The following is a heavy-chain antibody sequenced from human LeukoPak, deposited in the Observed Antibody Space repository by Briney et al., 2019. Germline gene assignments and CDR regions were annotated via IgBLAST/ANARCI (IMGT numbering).Heavy chain of an antibody. D-gene: IGHD2-2*01. Sequence: GGSLRLSCAASGFTFSSYAMHWVRQAPGKGLEWVSSISSSSSYIYYADSVKGRFTISRDNAKNSLYLQMNSLRAEDTAVYYCARDRYCSSTSCLDYWGQGTLVTVSS. CDR1: GFTFSSYA. CDR2: ISSSSSYI. CDR3: ARDRYCSSTSCLDY. J-gene: IGHJ4*02. V-gene: IGHV3-21*01.